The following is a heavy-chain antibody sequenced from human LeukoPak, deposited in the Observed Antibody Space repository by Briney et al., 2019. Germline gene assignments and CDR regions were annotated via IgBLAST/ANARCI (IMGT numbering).Heavy chain of an antibody. V-gene: IGHV5-51*01. D-gene: IGHD2-2*01. CDR3: ARHLLVPAAIGLFDY. CDR1: GYSFTSYW. Sequence: GESLKISCKGSGYSFTSYWIGWVRQMPGKGVEWMGIIYPGDSDTRYSPSFQGQVTISADKSISTAYLQWSSLKASDNAMYYCARHLLVPAAIGLFDYWGQGTLVTVSS. CDR2: IYPGDSDT. J-gene: IGHJ4*02.